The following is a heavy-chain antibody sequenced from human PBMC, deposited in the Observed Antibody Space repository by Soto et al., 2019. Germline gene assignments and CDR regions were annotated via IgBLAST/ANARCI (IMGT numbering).Heavy chain of an antibody. V-gene: IGHV3-49*03. CDR1: VFTFFDCA. CDR3: TRTLNNYGYAEYFLQ. D-gene: IGHD4-17*01. J-gene: IGHJ1*01. CDR2: IRSKAYGATT. Sequence: SLRRSCTASVFTFFDCAISWFLQAPVKWLEWVGFIRSKAYGATTEYAASVKGRFTISRDDSKSIAYMQMNSLKTEDTAVYYCTRTLNNYGYAEYFLQCGKGDMVTVSS.